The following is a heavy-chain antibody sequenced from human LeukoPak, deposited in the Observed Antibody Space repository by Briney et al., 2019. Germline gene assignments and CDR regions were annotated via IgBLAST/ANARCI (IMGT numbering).Heavy chain of an antibody. CDR1: GGSISSSSYY. CDR3: AHSEWQLLTPEAYYFDY. V-gene: IGHV4-39*07. Sequence: SETLPLTCTVSGGSISSSSYYWGWIRQPPGKGLEWIGSIYYSGSTYYNPSLKSRVTISVDTSKNQFSLKLSSVTAADTAVYYCAHSEWQLLTPEAYYFDYWGQGTLVTVSS. J-gene: IGHJ4*02. D-gene: IGHD1-26*01. CDR2: IYYSGST.